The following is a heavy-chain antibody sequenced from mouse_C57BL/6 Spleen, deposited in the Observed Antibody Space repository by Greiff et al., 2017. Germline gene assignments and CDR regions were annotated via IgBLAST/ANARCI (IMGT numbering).Heavy chain of an antibody. CDR2: IDPSDSYT. V-gene: IGHV1-69*01. CDR1: GYTFTSYW. J-gene: IGHJ1*03. Sequence: QVQLQQSGAELVMPGASVKLSCKASGYTFTSYWMHWVKQRPGQGLEWIGEIDPSDSYTNYNQKFKGKSTLTVDKSSSTTYMQLSSLTSEDSAVYYCARRRDDGGGSCVRDFDGWGTGTTVTVAS. D-gene: IGHD1-1*02. CDR3: ARRRDDGGGSCVRDFDG.